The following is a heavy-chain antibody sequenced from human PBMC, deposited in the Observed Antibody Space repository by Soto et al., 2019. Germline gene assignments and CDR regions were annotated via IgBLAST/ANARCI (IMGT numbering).Heavy chain of an antibody. J-gene: IGHJ4*02. CDR3: AKDDRQWLASYYFDY. CDR1: GVTIGSYA. D-gene: IGHD6-19*01. CDR2: ISGSGGST. Sequence: GGSLRLSCAASGVTIGSYAMSWILQAPGKGLEWVSAISGSGGSTYYADSVKGRFTISRDNSKNTLYLQMNSLRAEETAVYYCAKDDRQWLASYYFDYWGQGTLVTVYS. V-gene: IGHV3-23*01.